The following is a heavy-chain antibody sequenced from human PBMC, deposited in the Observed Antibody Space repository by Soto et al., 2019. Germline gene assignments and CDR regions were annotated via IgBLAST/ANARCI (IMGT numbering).Heavy chain of an antibody. J-gene: IGHJ6*03. CDR3: ARGDCVGGTCYSLAGSFYYYMDV. Sequence: VPLVESGGGLVQPGGSLRLSCAASGFTFSNYWMYWVRQAPGKGLGWVSRINSDGSVSSYADSVKGRLTISRDNVKNTLYLQMDSLRAEDTAVYYCARGDCVGGTCYSLAGSFYYYMDVWGKGTTVTVFS. CDR2: INSDGSVS. V-gene: IGHV3-74*01. CDR1: GFTFSNYW. D-gene: IGHD2-15*01.